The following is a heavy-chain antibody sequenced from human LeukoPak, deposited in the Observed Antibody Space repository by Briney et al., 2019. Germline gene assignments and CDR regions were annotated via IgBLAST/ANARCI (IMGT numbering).Heavy chain of an antibody. V-gene: IGHV3-7*01. CDR2: IKQDGSEK. CDR1: GFTFSSYW. J-gene: IGHJ6*02. D-gene: IGHD6-13*01. CDR3: ARERGAAAGTLQFYYYYGMDV. Sequence: GGSLRLSCAASGFTFSSYWMSWVRQAPGKGLEWVANIKQDGSEKYYVDSVKGRFTISRDNAKNSLYLQMNSLRAEDTAVYYCARERGAAAGTLQFYYYYGMDVWGQGTTVTVSS.